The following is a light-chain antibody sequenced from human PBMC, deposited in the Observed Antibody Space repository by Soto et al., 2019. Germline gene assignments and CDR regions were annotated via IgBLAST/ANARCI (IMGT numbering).Light chain of an antibody. CDR1: QSVSSY. Sequence: EIELTQSPATLSLSPGERATLSCRASQSVSSYLAWYQQKPGQAPRLLIYDASNRATGIPARFSGSGSGTDFTLTISSLEHEDFAVYYCQQRSNWPPDTFGQGTKLEIK. V-gene: IGKV3-11*01. CDR3: QQRSNWPPDT. CDR2: DAS. J-gene: IGKJ2*01.